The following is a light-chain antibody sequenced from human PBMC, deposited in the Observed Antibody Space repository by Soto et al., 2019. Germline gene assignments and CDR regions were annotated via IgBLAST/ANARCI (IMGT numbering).Light chain of an antibody. CDR1: QSVSSN. V-gene: IGKV3-15*01. Sequence: EIVMTQSPATLSVPPGERATLSCRASQSVSSNLAWYQQKPGQAPRLLIYGASTRATGIPARFSGSGSGTEFTPTISSLQSEDFALYYCQQYNNWPPVTFGQGTKVDIK. CDR3: QQYNNWPPVT. CDR2: GAS. J-gene: IGKJ1*01.